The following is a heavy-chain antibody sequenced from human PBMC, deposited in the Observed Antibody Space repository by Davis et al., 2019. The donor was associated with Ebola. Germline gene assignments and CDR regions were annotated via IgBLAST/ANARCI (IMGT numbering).Heavy chain of an antibody. CDR1: GFTFSRYA. CDR2: ISCDGSNK. V-gene: IGHV3-30-3*01. J-gene: IGHJ3*02. CDR3: ARDRSGGAFDI. Sequence: PGGSLRLSCAASGFTFSRYAMYWVRQAPGKGLEWVAVISCDGSNKYYADSVKGRFTISRDNSKNTLYLQMNSLRAEDTAVYYCARDRSGGAFDIWGQGTMVTVSS. D-gene: IGHD1-26*01.